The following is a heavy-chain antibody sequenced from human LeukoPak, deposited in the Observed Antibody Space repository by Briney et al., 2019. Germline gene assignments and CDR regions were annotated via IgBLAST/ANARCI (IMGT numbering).Heavy chain of an antibody. D-gene: IGHD6-6*01. CDR2: ISGSGGST. V-gene: IGHV3-23*01. CDR3: AKPAARPHATLLFDY. J-gene: IGHJ4*02. CDR1: GFTFSSYA. Sequence: PGGSLRLSCAASGFTFSSYAMSWVRQAPGKGLEWVSAISGSGGSTYYADSVKGRFIISRDNSKNTLYLQMNSLRAEDTAVYYRAKPAARPHATLLFDYWGQGTLVTVPS.